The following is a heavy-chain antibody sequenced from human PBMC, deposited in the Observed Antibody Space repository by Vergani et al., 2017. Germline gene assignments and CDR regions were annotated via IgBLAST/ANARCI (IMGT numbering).Heavy chain of an antibody. D-gene: IGHD3-10*01. Sequence: QVQLQESGPRLVRPSQTLSLTCTVSGGSINTGAYYWSWIRQPAGKGLEWIGRVYTSGMTNYNPSLKSRVTSLVDRSKSQLSLKLTSVTAGDTAVYFCARELSYYYGSGSDDYNPYYYYGMGVWGQGSTVTVSS. CDR1: GGSINTGAYY. V-gene: IGHV4-61*02. CDR2: VYTSGMT. CDR3: ARELSYYYGSGSDDYNPYYYYGMGV. J-gene: IGHJ6*02.